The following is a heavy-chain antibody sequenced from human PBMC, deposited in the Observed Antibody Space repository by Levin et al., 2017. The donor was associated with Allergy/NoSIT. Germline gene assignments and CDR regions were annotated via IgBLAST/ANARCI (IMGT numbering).Heavy chain of an antibody. CDR3: ARDQGSSGWYGWIDF. CDR1: GDSISSYH. J-gene: IGHJ5*01. Sequence: SQTLSLTCAVSGDSISSYHWNWLRQPPGKELEWIGCLYNSGRTKYNPSLQSRVTISVDATKNQFSLKLSSVSASDTAVYYCARDQGSSGWYGWIDFWGQGTLVTVSS. V-gene: IGHV4-59*01. D-gene: IGHD3-22*01. CDR2: LYNSGRT.